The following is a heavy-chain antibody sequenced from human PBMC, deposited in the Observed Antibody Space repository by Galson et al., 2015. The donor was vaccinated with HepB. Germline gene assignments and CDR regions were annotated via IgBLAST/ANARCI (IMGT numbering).Heavy chain of an antibody. V-gene: IGHV5-51*01. D-gene: IGHD2-15*01. CDR3: ARRQIYGSGLYSMDV. CDR1: GSRFSMYW. Sequence: QSGAEVIKPGESLKISCEGSGSRFSMYWIGWVRQMPGRGLEWMGSIYPSASETRYSPSFQGQVTISADKSISTAYLQWSSLKASDTAMYYCARRQIYGSGLYSMDVWGQGTTVTVSS. J-gene: IGHJ6*02. CDR2: IYPSASET.